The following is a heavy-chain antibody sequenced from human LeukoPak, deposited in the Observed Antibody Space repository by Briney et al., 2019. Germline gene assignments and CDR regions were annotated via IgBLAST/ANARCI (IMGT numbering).Heavy chain of an antibody. CDR3: ARGSRAVAGTYYYYGMDV. V-gene: IGHV6-1*01. Sequence: SQTLSLTCAISGDSVSGNSAAWNWIRQSPSRGLEWLGRTYYRSKWYNDYAVSVKSRITINPDTSKNQFSLQLNSVTPEDTAVYYCARGSRAVAGTYYYYGMDVWGKGTTVTVSS. CDR2: TYYRSKWYN. D-gene: IGHD6-19*01. CDR1: GDSVSGNSAA. J-gene: IGHJ6*04.